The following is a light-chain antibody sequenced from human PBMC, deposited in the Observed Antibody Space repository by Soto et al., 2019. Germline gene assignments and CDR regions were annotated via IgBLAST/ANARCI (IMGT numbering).Light chain of an antibody. CDR2: DVS. V-gene: IGLV2-23*02. CDR3: CSSACDSYV. J-gene: IGLJ1*01. CDR1: SSDVGNYNL. Sequence: QSALTQPASVSGSPGQSITISCTGTSSDVGNYNLVSWYQQHPGKAPKLMIYDVSKRPSGVSNRFSGSKSGNTASLTISGLQADDEADYYCCSSACDSYVFGTGTKLTVL.